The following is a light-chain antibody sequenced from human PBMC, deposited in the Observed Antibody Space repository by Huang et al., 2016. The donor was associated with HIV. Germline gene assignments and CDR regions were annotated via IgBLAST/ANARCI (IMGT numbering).Light chain of an antibody. CDR2: ATS. CDR3: QQSYSFPVS. Sequence: DIQMTQSPSSLSASVGDRVTITCRASQSISSHLNWYQQKPGKAPNLLIYATSTLQGGVPSRFSGTGSGTDVTLTISSLQPDDFATYFCQQSYSFPVSFGGGTRVEIK. J-gene: IGKJ4*01. V-gene: IGKV1-39*01. CDR1: QSISSH.